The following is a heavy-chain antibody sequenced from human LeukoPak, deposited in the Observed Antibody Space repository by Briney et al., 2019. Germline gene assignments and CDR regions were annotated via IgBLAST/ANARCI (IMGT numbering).Heavy chain of an antibody. V-gene: IGHV3-48*04. D-gene: IGHD1-26*01. CDR2: ISRNSDTI. CDR3: AREVGADYFDY. Sequence: GGSLRLSCATAGFTFTNFDMNWVRQAPGKGLEWVSSISRNSDTINYAEFVKGRFTVSRDNGENSLSLHMNSLRVEDTAVYYCAREVGADYFDYWGQGTLVTVSS. J-gene: IGHJ4*02. CDR1: GFTFTNFD.